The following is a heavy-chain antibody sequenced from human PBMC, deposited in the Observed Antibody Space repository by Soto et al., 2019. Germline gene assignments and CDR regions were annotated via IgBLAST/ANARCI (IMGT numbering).Heavy chain of an antibody. CDR3: ARGPSVYASRGYAFDF. D-gene: IGHD3-22*01. CDR2: IKQDGSHK. V-gene: IGHV3-7*01. Sequence: PGGSLRLSCAASGFTFSNYWMSWVRQAPGKGLEWVANIKQDGSHKFYVDSVKGRFTMSRDNAENSLYLQMSSLRAEDTAVYYCARGPSVYASRGYAFDFRGQGSLVTVSS. CDR1: GFTFSNYW. J-gene: IGHJ4*02.